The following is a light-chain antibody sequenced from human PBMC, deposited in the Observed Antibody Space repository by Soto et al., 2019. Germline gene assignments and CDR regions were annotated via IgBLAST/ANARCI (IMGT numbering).Light chain of an antibody. Sequence: QSALTQPRSVSGSPGQSVTISCTGTSSDVGGYNYVSWYQQHPGKAPKLMIYDVSKRPSGVPDRSSGSKSGNTASLTISGLQAEDEADYYCCSYAGSSFYVFGTGTKLTVL. J-gene: IGLJ1*01. CDR3: CSYAGSSFYV. CDR1: SSDVGGYNY. V-gene: IGLV2-11*01. CDR2: DVS.